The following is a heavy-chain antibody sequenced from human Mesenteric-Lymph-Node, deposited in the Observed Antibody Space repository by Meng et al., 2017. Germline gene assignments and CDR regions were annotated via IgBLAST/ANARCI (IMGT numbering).Heavy chain of an antibody. CDR2: IIPILGIA. Sequence: SVKVSCKASGGTFSSYTISWVRQAPGQGLEWMGRIIPILGIANYAQKFQGRVTITADKSTSTAYMELSSLRSEDTAVYYCARARIAVAGTDFDYWGQGSVVTVSS. D-gene: IGHD6-19*01. J-gene: IGHJ4*02. CDR1: GGTFSSYT. CDR3: ARARIAVAGTDFDY. V-gene: IGHV1-69*02.